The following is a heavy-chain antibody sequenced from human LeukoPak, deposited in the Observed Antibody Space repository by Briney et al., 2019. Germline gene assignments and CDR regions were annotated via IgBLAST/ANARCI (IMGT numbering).Heavy chain of an antibody. D-gene: IGHD3-10*01. J-gene: IGHJ4*02. Sequence: GASVKVSCKASGYTFTSYDINWVRQATGQGLEWMGWMNPNSGNTGYAQKFQGRVTITRNTSISTAYMALRSLRSDDTAVYYCARASTTYYYGAPWGQGTLVTVSS. CDR2: MNPNSGNT. CDR3: ARASTTYYYGAP. V-gene: IGHV1-8*03. CDR1: GYTFTSYD.